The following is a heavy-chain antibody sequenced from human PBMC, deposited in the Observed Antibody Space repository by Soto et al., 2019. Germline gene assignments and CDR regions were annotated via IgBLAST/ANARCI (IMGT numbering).Heavy chain of an antibody. CDR3: GRGEGAAPGILPAAINWFDP. CDR1: GGSISSYY. CDR2: IYYTGST. Sequence: PSETLSLTCTVSGGSISSYYWSWIRQPPGKGLEWIGNIYYTGSTSYNPSLKSRVTISLDTSKNQFSLKVNSVTAADTAVYYCGRGEGAAPGILPAAINWFDPWGQGTMVTVSS. D-gene: IGHD2-2*02. V-gene: IGHV4-59*01. J-gene: IGHJ5*02.